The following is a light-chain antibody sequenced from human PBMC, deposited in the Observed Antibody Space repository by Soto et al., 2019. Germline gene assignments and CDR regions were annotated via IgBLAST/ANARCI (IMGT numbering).Light chain of an antibody. Sequence: EIVLTPSPATLSLSPGERATLSCRASQSVSSYLAWYQQTPGQAPRLLIYDASNRATGIPARFSGSGSGTDFTLTINSLEPEDFAVYYCQQRSNWPRTFGQGTKVDIK. CDR3: QQRSNWPRT. V-gene: IGKV3-11*01. CDR2: DAS. CDR1: QSVSSY. J-gene: IGKJ1*01.